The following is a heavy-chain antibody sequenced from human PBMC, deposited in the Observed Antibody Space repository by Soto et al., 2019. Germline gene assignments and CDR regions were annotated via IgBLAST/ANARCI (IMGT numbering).Heavy chain of an antibody. CDR2: ISWNSGSI. D-gene: IGHD3-3*01. J-gene: IGHJ4*02. CDR1: GFTFDEYA. Sequence: GGSLRLSCAASGFTFDEYAMHWVRQAPGKGLEWVSGISWNSGSIGYADSVKGRFTISRDNAKNSLYLQMNSLRAEDTALYYCAKDRDFWSAGYYIFDYWGQGTLVTVSS. V-gene: IGHV3-9*01. CDR3: AKDRDFWSAGYYIFDY.